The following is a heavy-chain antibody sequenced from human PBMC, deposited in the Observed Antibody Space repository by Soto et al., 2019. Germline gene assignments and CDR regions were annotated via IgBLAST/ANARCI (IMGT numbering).Heavy chain of an antibody. V-gene: IGHV1-18*01. CDR3: ARSDETMVRGVPHGY. CDR1: GYTFTSYG. CDR2: ISAYNGNT. J-gene: IGHJ4*02. D-gene: IGHD3-10*01. Sequence: QVQLVQSGAEVKKPGASVKVSCKASGYTFTSYGISWVRQAPGQGLEWMGWISAYNGNTNYAQKLQGRVTMTTATSTSTAYRELRSLRSDDTAVYYCARSDETMVRGVPHGYWGQGTLVTVSS.